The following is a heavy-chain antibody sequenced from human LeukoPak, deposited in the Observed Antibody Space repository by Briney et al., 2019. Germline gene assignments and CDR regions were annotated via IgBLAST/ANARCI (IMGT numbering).Heavy chain of an antibody. J-gene: IGHJ1*01. Sequence: SETLSLTCTVSGGPISSGGYYWSWIRQHPGKGLEWIGYIYYSGSTYYNPSLKSRVTISVDTSKNQFSLKLSSVTAADTAVYYCARDGYYYDSSGYSRYFQHWGQGTLVTVSS. V-gene: IGHV4-31*03. CDR2: IYYSGST. D-gene: IGHD3-22*01. CDR3: ARDGYYYDSSGYSRYFQH. CDR1: GGPISSGGYY.